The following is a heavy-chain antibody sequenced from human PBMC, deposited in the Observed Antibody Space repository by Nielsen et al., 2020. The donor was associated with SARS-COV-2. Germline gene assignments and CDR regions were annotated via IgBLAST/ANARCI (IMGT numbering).Heavy chain of an antibody. J-gene: IGHJ4*02. CDR1: GFTFSSYW. V-gene: IGHV3-74*01. Sequence: GESLKISCAASGFTFSSYWMHWGRQAPGKGLVWVSRINSDGSSTSYADSVKGRFTISRDNAKNTLYLQMNSLRAEDTAVYYCARGAWITGIDDWGQGTLVTVSS. CDR3: ARGAWITGIDD. CDR2: INSDGSST. D-gene: IGHD1-20*01.